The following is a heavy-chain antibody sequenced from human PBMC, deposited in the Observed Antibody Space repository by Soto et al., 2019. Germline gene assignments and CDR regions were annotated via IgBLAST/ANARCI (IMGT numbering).Heavy chain of an antibody. Sequence: GGSLRLSCAASGVTVSSNYMSWVRQAPGKGLEWVSVIYSGGSTYYADSVKGRFTISRDNSKNTLYLQMNSLRAEDTAVYYCARHPGYYDILTGYTTYYFDYWGQGILVTVSS. D-gene: IGHD3-9*01. CDR3: ARHPGYYDILTGYTTYYFDY. CDR1: GVTVSSNY. V-gene: IGHV3-66*04. CDR2: IYSGGST. J-gene: IGHJ4*02.